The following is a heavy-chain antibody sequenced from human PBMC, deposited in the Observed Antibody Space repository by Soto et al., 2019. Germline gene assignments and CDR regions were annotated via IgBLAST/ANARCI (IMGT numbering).Heavy chain of an antibody. CDR2: IYNSGNT. CDR1: VGSISSYS. Sequence: QVQLQEAGPGLVKPSETLSLPCYFSVGSISSYSWNWIRQPQGKGLEWIAHIYNSGNTNYNPSLSSRVTISMDMSKNQFSLKMTSVTAADTAVYYCARRGTGRYLDVWGQGTTVTVSS. J-gene: IGHJ6*02. V-gene: IGHV4-59*08. D-gene: IGHD3-16*01. CDR3: ARRGTGRYLDV.